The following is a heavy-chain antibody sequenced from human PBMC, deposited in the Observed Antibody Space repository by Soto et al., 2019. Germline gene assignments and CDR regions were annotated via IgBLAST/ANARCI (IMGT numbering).Heavy chain of an antibody. Sequence: ASVKVSCKASGYTFTSYAMHWVRQAPGQRLEWMGWINAGNGNTKYSQKFQGRVTITRDTSASTAYMELSSLRSEDTAVYYCASYSSSSGPNWYFDLWGRGTLVTVSS. CDR1: GYTFTSYA. J-gene: IGHJ2*01. CDR3: ASYSSSSGPNWYFDL. CDR2: INAGNGNT. V-gene: IGHV1-3*01. D-gene: IGHD6-6*01.